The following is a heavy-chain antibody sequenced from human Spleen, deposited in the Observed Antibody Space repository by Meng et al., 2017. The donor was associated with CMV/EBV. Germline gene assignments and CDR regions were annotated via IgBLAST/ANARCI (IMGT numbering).Heavy chain of an antibody. CDR2: IYPHDPDI. D-gene: IGHD2-2*01. CDR3: ARLGDIVVVPAAEYYFDW. J-gene: IGHJ4*02. V-gene: IGHV5-51*01. CDR1: FTSYW. Sequence: FTSYWIGWVRQMPGKGLEWMGIIYPHDPDITYSPSFRGQVTISADKSISTAYLQWRSLKASDTAMYYCARLGDIVVVPAAEYYFDWWGQGTLVTVSS.